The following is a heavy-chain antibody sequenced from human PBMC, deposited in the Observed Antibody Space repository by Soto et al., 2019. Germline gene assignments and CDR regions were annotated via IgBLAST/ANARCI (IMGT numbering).Heavy chain of an antibody. CDR1: GFSFSTYG. Sequence: QVHLVESGGGVVQPGRSLRLSCAASGFSFSTYGMHWVRQAPGKGLEWVAVTWHDGNDKYYADSVKGRFTISRYNSKNTLYLQMNSLGAEDTAVYYCATAAAGNSPFNYWGQGTLVTVSS. D-gene: IGHD2-2*01. V-gene: IGHV3-33*01. CDR2: TWHDGNDK. CDR3: ATAAAGNSPFNY. J-gene: IGHJ4*02.